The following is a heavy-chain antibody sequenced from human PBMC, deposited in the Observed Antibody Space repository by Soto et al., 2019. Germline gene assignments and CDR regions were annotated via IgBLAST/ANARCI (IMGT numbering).Heavy chain of an antibody. V-gene: IGHV3-74*01. D-gene: IGHD1-26*01. CDR3: GRVGVGAYHFDS. Sequence: EMQLVESGGGLVQPGGSLRLSCTASGFSFSNYWMHWVRQVPGKGLVWVSRINPDGSTTNYADSVKGRFAIFRDNAKNTLYLQMHSLTADDTALYFCGRVGVGAYHFDSCGQGNLVTVSS. J-gene: IGHJ4*02. CDR2: INPDGSTT. CDR1: GFSFSNYW.